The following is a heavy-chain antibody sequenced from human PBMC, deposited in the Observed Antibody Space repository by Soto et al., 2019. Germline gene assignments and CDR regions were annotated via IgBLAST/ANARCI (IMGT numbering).Heavy chain of an antibody. D-gene: IGHD6-6*01. CDR3: ARAIAATYYRGAFDI. Sequence: ASVKVSCKASGYTFTSYAMHWVRQAPGQRLEWMGWINAGNGNTKYSQKFQGRVTITRDTSASTAYMELSSLRSEDTAVYYCARAIAATYYRGAFDIWGQGTMVTVSS. J-gene: IGHJ3*02. CDR2: INAGNGNT. CDR1: GYTFTSYA. V-gene: IGHV1-3*01.